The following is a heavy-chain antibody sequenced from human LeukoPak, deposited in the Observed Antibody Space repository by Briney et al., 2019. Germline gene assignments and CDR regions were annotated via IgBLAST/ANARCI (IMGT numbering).Heavy chain of an antibody. CDR2: ISPSGKSI. CDR3: AYFETVAVKSFDY. J-gene: IGHJ4*02. D-gene: IGHD6-19*01. Sequence: GGSLRLSCAASGFTFSSYAMHWVRQAPGKGLEWVSSISPSGKSIYYADSVQGRFTISRDNGKNSLFLQMNSLRAEDTAMYYCAYFETVAVKSFDYWGQGTLVTVSS. V-gene: IGHV3-21*01. CDR1: GFTFSSYA.